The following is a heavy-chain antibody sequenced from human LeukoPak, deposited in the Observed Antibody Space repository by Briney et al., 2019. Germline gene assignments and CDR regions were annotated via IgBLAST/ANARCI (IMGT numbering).Heavy chain of an antibody. Sequence: PSETLSLTCAVYGGSFSGYYWSWPRQPPGKGLEWIGEINHSGSTNYNPSLKSRVTISVDTSKNQFSLKLSSVTAADTAVYYCARGWAIWDSSTTGTGWFDPWGQGTLVTVSS. D-gene: IGHD1-1*01. V-gene: IGHV4-34*01. J-gene: IGHJ5*02. CDR2: INHSGST. CDR1: GGSFSGYY. CDR3: ARGWAIWDSSTTGTGWFDP.